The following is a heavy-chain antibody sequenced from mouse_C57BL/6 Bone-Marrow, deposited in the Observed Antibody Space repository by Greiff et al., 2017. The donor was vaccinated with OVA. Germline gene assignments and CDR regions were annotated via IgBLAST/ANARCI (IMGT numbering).Heavy chain of an antibody. D-gene: IGHD1-1*01. CDR3: ARGGSSPYFGY. V-gene: IGHV5-16*01. CDR1: GFTFSDYY. CDR2: INYDGSNT. J-gene: IGHJ2*01. Sequence: EVLLVEPEGGLVQPGSSMKLSCTASGFTFSDYYMPWVRQVPEKGLEWVANINYDGSNTYYLHTLKSRFIISRDNATNILYLQMSSLKSEDAAAYYCARGGSSPYFGYWGQGTTLTVSS.